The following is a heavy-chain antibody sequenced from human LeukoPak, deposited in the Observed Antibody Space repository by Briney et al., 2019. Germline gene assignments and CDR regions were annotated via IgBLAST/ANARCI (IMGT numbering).Heavy chain of an antibody. Sequence: GGSLRLSCAASGFTFSSYAMHWVRQAPGKGLEWVAVISYDGSNKYYADSVKGRFTISRDNSKNTLYLQMNSLRAEDTAVYYCARGRRYCSGGSRVTSYFDYWGQGTLVTVSS. V-gene: IGHV3-30*04. J-gene: IGHJ4*02. CDR2: ISYDGSNK. CDR1: GFTFSSYA. D-gene: IGHD2-15*01. CDR3: ARGRRYCSGGSRVTSYFDY.